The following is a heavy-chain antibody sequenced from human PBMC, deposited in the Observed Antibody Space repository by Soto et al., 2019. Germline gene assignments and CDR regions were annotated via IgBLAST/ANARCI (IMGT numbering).Heavy chain of an antibody. CDR1: GAYISDFS. J-gene: IGHJ1*01. Sequence: QVQQQESGPGLVKPSDTLSLTCRVSGAYISDFSWSWIRQPAGRGLEWLGRITINGNTQKNPSFKSQVTMSIDTSRHHFSLNRQSATAADTALYYCARETGENWTYEAHWGPGTLVTVSS. D-gene: IGHD1-7*01. V-gene: IGHV4-4*07. CDR2: ITINGNT. CDR3: ARETGENWTYEAH.